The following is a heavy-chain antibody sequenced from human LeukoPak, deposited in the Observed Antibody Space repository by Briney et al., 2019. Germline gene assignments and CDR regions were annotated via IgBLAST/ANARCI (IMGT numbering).Heavy chain of an antibody. CDR2: IKQDGSEK. J-gene: IGHJ6*02. CDR1: GFTFSSYW. D-gene: IGHD2-21*02. V-gene: IGHV3-7*01. CDR3: ARDDFPNYYYYYGMDV. Sequence: GGSLRLSCAASGFTFSSYWMSWVRQAPGKGLEWVANIKQDGSEKYYVDSVKGRFTISRGNAKNSLYLQMNSLRAEDTAVYYCARDDFPNYYYYYGMDVWGQGTTVTVSS.